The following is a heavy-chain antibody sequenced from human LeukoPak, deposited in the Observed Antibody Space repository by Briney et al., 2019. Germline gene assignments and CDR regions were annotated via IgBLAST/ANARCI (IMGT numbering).Heavy chain of an antibody. CDR3: ARDFTVRGVIIGAFDI. Sequence: GRSLRLSCAASRFTFSSYGMHWVRQAPGKGLEWVAVIWYDGSNKYYADSVKGRFTISRDNSKNTLYLQMNSLRAEDTAVYYCARDFTVRGVIIGAFDIWGQGTMVTVSS. CDR2: IWYDGSNK. CDR1: RFTFSSYG. J-gene: IGHJ3*02. D-gene: IGHD3-10*01. V-gene: IGHV3-33*01.